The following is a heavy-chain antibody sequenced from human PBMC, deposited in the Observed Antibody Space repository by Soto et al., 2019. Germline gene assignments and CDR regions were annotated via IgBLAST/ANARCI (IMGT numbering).Heavy chain of an antibody. CDR2: ISGDSNYI. V-gene: IGHV3-21*06. CDR1: GFSLSSYS. J-gene: IGHJ4*02. CDR3: ARVWSGQNDY. D-gene: IGHD3-3*01. Sequence: EVQLVESGGGLVKPGGSLRLSCAASGFSLSSYSVTWVRQAPGKGLEWVSSISGDSNYIYYADSVRGRFTISRDDAKNSLYLQMNSLRAEDTALYYCARVWSGQNDYWGQGTLVTVSS.